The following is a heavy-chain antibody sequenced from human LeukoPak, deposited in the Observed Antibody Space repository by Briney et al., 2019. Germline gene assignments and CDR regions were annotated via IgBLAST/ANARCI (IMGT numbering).Heavy chain of an antibody. V-gene: IGHV3-23*01. CDR3: AIGLCSSADFNY. D-gene: IGHD2-2*01. CDR1: GLTCRRSV. Sequence: GGPLRLSCETCGLTCRRSVKIWVLQAPGKELEWVSAISGSGGSTYYADSVKGRFTLSRDNSKNTLYLQMNSLRVEDRAIHYCAIGLCSSADFNYWAQGPPFT. CDR2: ISGSGGST. J-gene: IGHJ4*02.